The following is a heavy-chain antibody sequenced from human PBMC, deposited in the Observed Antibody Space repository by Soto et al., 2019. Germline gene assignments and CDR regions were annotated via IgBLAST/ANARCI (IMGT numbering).Heavy chain of an antibody. J-gene: IGHJ6*02. V-gene: IGHV3-33*01. CDR1: GFTISSYG. CDR2: IWYDGSNK. D-gene: IGHD3-3*01. CDR3: ARDHSNVLRFLEWTSYGMDV. Sequence: QVQLVESGGGVVQPGRSLILSCAASGFTISSYGMHWVRQAPGKGLEWVAVIWYDGSNKYYADSVKGRFTISRDNSKNTLYLQMNSLRAEDTAVYYCARDHSNVLRFLEWTSYGMDVWGQGTTVTVSS.